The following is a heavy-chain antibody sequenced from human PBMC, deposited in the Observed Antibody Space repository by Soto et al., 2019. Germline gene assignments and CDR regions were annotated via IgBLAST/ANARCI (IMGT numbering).Heavy chain of an antibody. CDR1: GDSVSSNSAG. V-gene: IGHV6-1*01. CDR2: TYYRSKWYY. Sequence: SQTLSLTCAITGDSVSSNSAGWSWVRQSPSRGLEWLGRTYYRSKWYYEYAESVRGRITINPDTSKNQYSLQLNSVTPEDTAVYFCARGEQYRGRIFDYWGQGTLLTVSS. D-gene: IGHD1-26*01. J-gene: IGHJ4*01. CDR3: ARGEQYRGRIFDY.